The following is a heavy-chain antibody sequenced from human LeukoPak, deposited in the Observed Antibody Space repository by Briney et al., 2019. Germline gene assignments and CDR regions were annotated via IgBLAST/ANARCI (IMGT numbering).Heavy chain of an antibody. J-gene: IGHJ4*02. CDR2: ISGDGGST. Sequence: PGGSLRLSCAASGFTFDGYAMHWVRQAPGKGLEWVSLISGDGGSTYHADSVEGRFTISRDNSRKSLYLQMNSLRSEDTALYYCAKDGGGSGWYFFDYWGQGTLVTVSS. V-gene: IGHV3-43*02. CDR3: AKDGGGSGWYFFDY. CDR1: GFTFDGYA. D-gene: IGHD6-19*01.